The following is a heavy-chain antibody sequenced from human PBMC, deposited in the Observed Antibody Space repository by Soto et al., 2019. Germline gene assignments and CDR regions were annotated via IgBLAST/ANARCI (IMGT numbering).Heavy chain of an antibody. V-gene: IGHV3-72*01. CDR1: GFTFSDHH. Sequence: GGSLRLSCAASGFTFSDHHMDWVRQAPGKGLEWVGRTRNKANSYTTEYAASVKGRFTIPRDDSKNSLYLQMNSLKTEDTAVYYCARPRYDSSGYYYFDYWGQGTLVTVSS. CDR2: TRNKANSYTT. J-gene: IGHJ4*02. CDR3: ARPRYDSSGYYYFDY. D-gene: IGHD3-22*01.